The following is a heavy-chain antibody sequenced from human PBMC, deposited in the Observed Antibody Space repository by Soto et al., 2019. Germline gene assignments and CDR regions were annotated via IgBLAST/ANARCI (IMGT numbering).Heavy chain of an antibody. Sequence: TCSVVEGSSSSFCGSRISKPPGKGLEWIGYIYYSGSTNYNPSLKSRVTISVDTSKNQFSLKLSSVTAADTAVYYCARELRYSSSWYPYYYYGMDVWGQGTTVTVSS. D-gene: IGHD6-13*01. V-gene: IGHV4-59*01. CDR2: IYYSGST. CDR3: ARELRYSSSWYPYYYYGMDV. CDR1: EGSSSSFC. J-gene: IGHJ6*02.